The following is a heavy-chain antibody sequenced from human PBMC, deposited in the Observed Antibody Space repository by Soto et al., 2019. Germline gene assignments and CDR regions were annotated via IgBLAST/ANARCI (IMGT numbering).Heavy chain of an antibody. CDR3: ARVRYYYDSSCYYWYFDY. V-gene: IGHV1-8*01. CDR1: GYTFTSYD. J-gene: IGHJ4*02. D-gene: IGHD3-22*01. CDR2: MNANSRNT. Sequence: ASVKVSCKASGYTFTSYDINWVRQATGQGLEWMGWMNANSRNTGYAQKFQGRVTMTRNTSISTAYMELSSLRSEDTAVYYCARVRYYYDSSCYYWYFDYWGQGTLGTVSS.